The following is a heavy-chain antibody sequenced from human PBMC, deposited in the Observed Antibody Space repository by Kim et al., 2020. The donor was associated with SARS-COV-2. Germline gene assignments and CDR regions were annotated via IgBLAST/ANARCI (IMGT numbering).Heavy chain of an antibody. CDR3: ARFGNYYDSSGYLSDYYYGMDV. CDR1: GGSISSGGYY. D-gene: IGHD3-22*01. J-gene: IGHJ6*02. V-gene: IGHV4-31*03. Sequence: SETLSLTCTVSGGSISSGGYYWSWIRQHPGKGLEWIGYIYYSGSTYYNPSLKSRVTISVDTSKNQFSLKLSSVTAADTAVYYCARFGNYYDSSGYLSDYYYGMDVWGQGTTVTVSS. CDR2: IYYSGST.